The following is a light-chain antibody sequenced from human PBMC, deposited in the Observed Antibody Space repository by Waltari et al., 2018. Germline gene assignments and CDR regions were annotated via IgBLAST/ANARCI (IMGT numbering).Light chain of an antibody. CDR1: TSDVGSYNL. CDR3: CSYATSGTFGV. V-gene: IGLV2-23*03. Sequence: QSALTQPASVSGSPGQSITISCTGTTSDVGSYNLVSWYQHHPGKAPKLMIYEGTKRPSGVSDRFSGSTSGNSASLTISGLQAEDEGDYYCCSYATSGTFGVFGGGTKLTVL. J-gene: IGLJ3*02. CDR2: EGT.